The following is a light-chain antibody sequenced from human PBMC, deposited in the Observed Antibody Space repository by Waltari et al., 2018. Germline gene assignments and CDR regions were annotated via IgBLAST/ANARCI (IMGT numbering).Light chain of an antibody. Sequence: DIQMTQSPSTLSASVGDRVTLTCRASQSINTWLAWYQQKPGMAPKLLIDKASSLESEVPSRFSGSGSGTEFTLTISSLQPDDLATYFCQQYSSNPWTFGQGTKVEIK. CDR2: KAS. V-gene: IGKV1-5*03. J-gene: IGKJ1*01. CDR3: QQYSSNPWT. CDR1: QSINTW.